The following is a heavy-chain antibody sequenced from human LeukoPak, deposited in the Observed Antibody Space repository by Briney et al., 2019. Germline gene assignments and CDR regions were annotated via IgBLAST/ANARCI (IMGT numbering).Heavy chain of an antibody. CDR2: IYHSGST. D-gene: IGHD3-22*01. CDR1: GGSFSGYY. CDR3: ARFRVENYYDSSGQYYFDY. V-gene: IGHV4-34*01. J-gene: IGHJ4*02. Sequence: SETLSLTCAVYGGSFSGYYWSWIRQPPGKGLEWIGEIYHSGSTNYNPSLKSRVTISVDKSKNQFSLKLSSVTAADTAVYYCARFRVENYYDSSGQYYFDYWGQGTLVTVSS.